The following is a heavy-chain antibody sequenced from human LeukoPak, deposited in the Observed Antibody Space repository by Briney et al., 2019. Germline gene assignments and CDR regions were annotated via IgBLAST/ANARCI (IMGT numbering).Heavy chain of an antibody. D-gene: IGHD2-2*02. Sequence: ASVKVSCKASGYTFTNYDINWVRQATGQGLEWMGWMNPNSGNTGYAQKFQGRVTITADESTSTAYLELSSLRSEDTAVYYCARDRPGRHCSSTRCFTASPFDPWGQGTLVTVSS. V-gene: IGHV1-8*03. CDR3: ARDRPGRHCSSTRCFTASPFDP. J-gene: IGHJ5*02. CDR1: GYTFTNYD. CDR2: MNPNSGNT.